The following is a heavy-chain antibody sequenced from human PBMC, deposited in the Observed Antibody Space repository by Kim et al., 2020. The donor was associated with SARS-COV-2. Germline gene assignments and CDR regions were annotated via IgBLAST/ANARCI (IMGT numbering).Heavy chain of an antibody. CDR1: GGSISSYY. V-gene: IGHV4-59*01. D-gene: IGHD5-18*01. J-gene: IGHJ4*02. CDR2: IYSSGRT. CDR3: ARGGGYWAKYYFEY. Sequence: SETLSLTCTVSGGSISSYYWSWIRQAPGKGLEWIGYIYSSGRTNYKPSLKSRVTISVHTSKNQFSLKMSSVTAADTAVYYCARGGGYWAKYYFEYWGQGTLVTVSS.